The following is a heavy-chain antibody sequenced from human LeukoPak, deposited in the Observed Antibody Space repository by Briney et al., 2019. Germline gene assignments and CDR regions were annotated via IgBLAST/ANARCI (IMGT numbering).Heavy chain of an antibody. Sequence: SETLSLTCAVYGGSFSGYYWSWIRQPPGKGLEWIGEINHSGSTNYNPSLKSRVTMSVDTSKNQFSLKLSSVTAADTAVYYCARDLVEVGATTSWFDPWGQGTLVTVSS. J-gene: IGHJ5*02. CDR3: ARDLVEVGATTSWFDP. D-gene: IGHD1-26*01. CDR1: GGSFSGYY. V-gene: IGHV4-34*01. CDR2: INHSGST.